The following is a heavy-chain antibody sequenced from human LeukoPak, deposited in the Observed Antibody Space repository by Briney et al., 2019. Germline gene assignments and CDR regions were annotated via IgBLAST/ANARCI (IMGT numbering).Heavy chain of an antibody. Sequence: GGSLRLSCAASGFIFSNFGIHWVRQTPGEGLEWVAVISSDGSSEYYADSVKGRFTISRDNAKNSLYLQMNSLRAEDTAVYYCAELGITMIGGVWGKGTTVTISS. CDR1: GFIFSNFG. V-gene: IGHV3-30*18. CDR2: ISSDGSSE. J-gene: IGHJ6*04. D-gene: IGHD3-10*02. CDR3: AELGITMIGGV.